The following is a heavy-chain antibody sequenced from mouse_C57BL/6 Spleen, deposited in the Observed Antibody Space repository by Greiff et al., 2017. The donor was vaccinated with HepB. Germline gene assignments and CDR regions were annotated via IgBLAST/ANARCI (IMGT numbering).Heavy chain of an antibody. V-gene: IGHV1-59*01. J-gene: IGHJ4*01. D-gene: IGHD1-1*01. Sequence: QVQLQQPGAELVRPGTSVKLSCKASGYTFTSYWMHWVKQRPGQGLEWIGVIDPSDSYTNYNQKFKGKATLTVDTSSSTAYMQLSSLTSEDSAVYYCARAGVLYYAMDYWGQGTSVTVSS. CDR3: ARAGVLYYAMDY. CDR2: IDPSDSYT. CDR1: GYTFTSYW.